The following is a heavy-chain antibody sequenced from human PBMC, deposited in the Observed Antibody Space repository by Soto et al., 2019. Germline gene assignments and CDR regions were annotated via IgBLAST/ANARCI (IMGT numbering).Heavy chain of an antibody. V-gene: IGHV1-69*08. CDR3: ARPDFGDYWYFDL. Sequence: QDQLVQSGAEVKKPGSSVKVSCKASGGPFSSHTFSWVRQAPGQGLEWMGRIIPALGTATSAQKVQGRVTITADESATKVYMELNSLRSEDTAVYYCARPDFGDYWYFDLWGRGTLVTVSS. CDR1: GGPFSSHT. D-gene: IGHD4-17*01. CDR2: IIPALGTA. J-gene: IGHJ2*01.